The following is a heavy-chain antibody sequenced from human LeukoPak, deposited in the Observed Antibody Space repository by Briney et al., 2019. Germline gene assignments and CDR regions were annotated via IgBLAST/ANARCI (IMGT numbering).Heavy chain of an antibody. CDR2: INPNTGGR. CDR3: ARGALGYGADLFDI. D-gene: IGHD4-17*01. J-gene: IGHJ3*02. CDR1: GYTFTDYY. V-gene: IGHV1-2*02. Sequence: ASVMVSCKTSGYTFTDYYFHWVRQAPGQGLEWMGWINPNTGGRGYAQKFQGRVTMTRDTSISAAYMELSSLRSDDTAVYYCARGALGYGADLFDIWGQGTMVTVSS.